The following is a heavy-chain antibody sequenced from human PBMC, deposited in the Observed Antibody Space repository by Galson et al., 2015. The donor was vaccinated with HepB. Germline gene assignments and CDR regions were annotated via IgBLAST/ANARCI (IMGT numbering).Heavy chain of an antibody. V-gene: IGHV6-1*01. CDR1: GDSVSSNNVG. CDR2: TYYRSKFYN. D-gene: IGHD5-24*01. J-gene: IGHJ5*02. CDR3: ARVRQLGHGFHR. Sequence: CAISGDSVSSNNVGWNWIRQSPSRGLEWLGRTYYRSKFYNDYAESVKSRITINPDTSKNQISLQLNSVTPEDTALYYCARVRQLGHGFHRWGQGTLVTVSS.